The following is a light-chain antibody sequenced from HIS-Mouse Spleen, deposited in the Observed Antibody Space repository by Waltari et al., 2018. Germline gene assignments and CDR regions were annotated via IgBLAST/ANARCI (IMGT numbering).Light chain of an antibody. V-gene: IGLV2-23*01. CDR1: SSDVGGYNL. CDR2: EGS. J-gene: IGLJ3*02. CDR3: CSYAGSSTWV. Sequence: QSALTQPASVSGSPGQSITISCTGTSSDVGGYNLVSWYQKHSGKAPKLMIYEGSKRPSGVSNRFSGSKSGNTASLTISGLQAEDEADYYCCSYAGSSTWVFGGGTKLTVL.